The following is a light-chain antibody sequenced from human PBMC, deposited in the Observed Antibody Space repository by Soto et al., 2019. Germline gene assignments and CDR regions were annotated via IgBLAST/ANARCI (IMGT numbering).Light chain of an antibody. Sequence: DIVMPQSPDSLAVSLGPTTPFNXSASQSVSSSYLAWYQQKPGQTPRLLIYDASNRATGIPARFSGSGSGTEFTLTISSLQSEDFAVYYCQQYNNWPLTFGGGTKVDI. J-gene: IGKJ4*01. CDR2: DAS. V-gene: IGKV3D-15*01. CDR1: QSVSSSY. CDR3: QQYNNWPLT.